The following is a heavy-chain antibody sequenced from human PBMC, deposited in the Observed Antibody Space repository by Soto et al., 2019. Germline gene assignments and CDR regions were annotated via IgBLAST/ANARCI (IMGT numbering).Heavy chain of an antibody. D-gene: IGHD5-12*01. V-gene: IGHV1-46*01. Sequence: QVQLVQSGAEVKKPGASVKVSCKASGYTFTSYYMHWVRQAPGQGLEWMGIINPSGGSTSYAQKFQGRVTMTRDTSTSTVYRELSSLRSEDTAVYYCARENRGYSGYDGVDYWGQGTLVTVSS. CDR3: ARENRGYSGYDGVDY. CDR1: GYTFTSYY. J-gene: IGHJ4*02. CDR2: INPSGGST.